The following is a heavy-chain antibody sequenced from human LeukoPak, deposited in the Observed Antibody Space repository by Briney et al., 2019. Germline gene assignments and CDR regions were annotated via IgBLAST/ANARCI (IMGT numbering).Heavy chain of an antibody. D-gene: IGHD3-9*01. CDR3: ATVATTGHLGYFIHMVF. J-gene: IGHJ6*03. V-gene: IGHV3-48*04. Sequence: GGSLRLSCESSTYSFSRFSMNWVRQAPGKGLEWLAYISSSSGTIWYADTVQGRFNISRDNAKKTLHLQMDSLRAEDTAVYYCATVATTGHLGYFIHMVFWGEGTTVTVSS. CDR1: TYSFSRFS. CDR2: ISSSSGTI.